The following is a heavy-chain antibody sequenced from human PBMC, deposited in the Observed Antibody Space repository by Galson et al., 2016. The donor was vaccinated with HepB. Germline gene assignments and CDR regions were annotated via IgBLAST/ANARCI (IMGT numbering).Heavy chain of an antibody. J-gene: IGHJ3*02. CDR1: GGTFSSYA. V-gene: IGHV1-69*01. CDR3: AREARRAAIVTSSPFDI. D-gene: IGHD5-18*01. CDR2: IIPTFGAP. Sequence: SCKASGGTFSSYAITWVRQAPGQGLEWMGGIIPTFGAPNYAQRFQGRVSITADGSTTTAYMELSSLRSEDTAMYYCAREARRAAIVTSSPFDIWGQGTMVTVSS.